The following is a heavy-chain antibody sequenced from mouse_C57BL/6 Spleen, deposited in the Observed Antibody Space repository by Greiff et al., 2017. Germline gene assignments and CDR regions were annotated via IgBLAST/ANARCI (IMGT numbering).Heavy chain of an antibody. CDR1: GYTFTSYW. V-gene: IGHV1-61*01. J-gene: IGHJ2*01. D-gene: IGHD2-10*01. CDR3: ARGGAYYGNYEEYFDY. CDR2: IYPSASET. Sequence: QVQLQQPGAELVRPGSSVKLSCTASGYTFTSYWMDWVNQRPGQGLEWIGNIYPSASETHYDQKFKDKATLTVDNSSSTVYMQLSSLTAEDSAVYYCARGGAYYGNYEEYFDYWGQGTTLTVSS.